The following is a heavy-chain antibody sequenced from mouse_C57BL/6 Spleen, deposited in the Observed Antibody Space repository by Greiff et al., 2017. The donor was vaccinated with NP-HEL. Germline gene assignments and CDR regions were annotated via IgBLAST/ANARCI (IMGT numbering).Heavy chain of an antibody. D-gene: IGHD2-5*01. CDR2: IYPGSGST. J-gene: IGHJ1*03. CDR3: ARKHYYSNYPWYFDV. Sequence: QVQLQQPGAELVKPGASVKMSCKASGYTFTSYWITWVKQRPGQGLEWIGDIYPGSGSTNYNEKFKSKATLTVDTSSSTAYMQLSSLTSEDSAVYYCARKHYYSNYPWYFDVWGTGTTVTVSS. V-gene: IGHV1-55*01. CDR1: GYTFTSYW.